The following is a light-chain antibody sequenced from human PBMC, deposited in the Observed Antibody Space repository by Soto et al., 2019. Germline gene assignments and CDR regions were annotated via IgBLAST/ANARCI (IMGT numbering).Light chain of an antibody. CDR2: DVS. J-gene: IGLJ2*01. CDR1: SSDVGGYNY. V-gene: IGLV2-14*01. Sequence: VLTQPASVSGSPGQSITISCTGTSSDVGGYNYVSWYQQHPGKAPKVMIYDVSNRPSGVSNRFSGSKSGNTASLTISGLQAEDEADYYCSSYTISGTRVFGGGTQLTVL. CDR3: SSYTISGTRV.